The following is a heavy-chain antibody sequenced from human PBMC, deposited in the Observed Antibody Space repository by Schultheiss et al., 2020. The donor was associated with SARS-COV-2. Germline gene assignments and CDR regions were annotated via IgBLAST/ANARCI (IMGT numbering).Heavy chain of an antibody. V-gene: IGHV3-74*03. Sequence: GGSLRLSCAASGFTFQNYYMYWVRQAPGLGLVWVARITTDGSSTAYADSVKGRFTISRDNAKNTLYLQMNSLRPEDTAVYYCAKDLSGDYLAYFDHWGQGTLVTVSS. CDR2: ITTDGSST. J-gene: IGHJ4*02. CDR1: GFTFQNYY. D-gene: IGHD2/OR15-2a*01. CDR3: AKDLSGDYLAYFDH.